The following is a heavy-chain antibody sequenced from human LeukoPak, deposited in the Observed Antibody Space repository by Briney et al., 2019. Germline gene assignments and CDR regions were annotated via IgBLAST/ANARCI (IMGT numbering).Heavy chain of an antibody. Sequence: SETLSLTCTVSGGSISSGDYYWSWIRQPPGKGLEWIGYIYYSGSTYYNPSLKSLVTISVDTSKNQFSLKLSSVTAGHTAVYYCARYLVVTDAFDIWGQGPMVTVSS. CDR2: IYYSGST. V-gene: IGHV4-30-4*08. CDR3: ARYLVVTDAFDI. D-gene: IGHD3-22*01. CDR1: GGSISSGDYY. J-gene: IGHJ3*02.